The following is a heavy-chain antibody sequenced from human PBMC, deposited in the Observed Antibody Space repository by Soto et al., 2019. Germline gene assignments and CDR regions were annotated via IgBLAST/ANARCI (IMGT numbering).Heavy chain of an antibody. Sequence: ESGGGLVQPGGSLRLSCAASGFTFSSYAMSWVRQAPGKGLEWVSAISGSGGSTYYADSVKGRFTISRDNSKNTLYLQMNSLRAEDTAVYYCAKRETTIFGVVTQYYYYYYMDVWGKGTTVTVSS. CDR2: ISGSGGST. CDR1: GFTFSSYA. D-gene: IGHD3-3*01. CDR3: AKRETTIFGVVTQYYYYYYMDV. V-gene: IGHV3-23*01. J-gene: IGHJ6*03.